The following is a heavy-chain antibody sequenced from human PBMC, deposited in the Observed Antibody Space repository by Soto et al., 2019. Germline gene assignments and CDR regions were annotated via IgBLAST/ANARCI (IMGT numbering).Heavy chain of an antibody. CDR2: INHSGST. Sequence: PSETLSLTCAVYGGSFSGYYWSGIRQPPGKGLKWIGEINHSGSTNYNPSLKSRVTISVDTSKNQFSLKLSSVTAADTAVYYCARDEKKSSGYLWFDPWGQGTLVTVSS. V-gene: IGHV4-34*01. CDR1: GGSFSGYY. CDR3: ARDEKKSSGYLWFDP. D-gene: IGHD6-25*01. J-gene: IGHJ5*02.